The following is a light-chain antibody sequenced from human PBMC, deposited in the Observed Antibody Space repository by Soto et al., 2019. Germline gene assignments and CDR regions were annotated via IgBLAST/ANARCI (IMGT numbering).Light chain of an antibody. Sequence: DIVMTQSPDSLAVSLGERATINCKSSQSILYSSNNKNYLAWYQQKPGQPPKLLIYWASTRESGVPDRFSGSGSGTDFNLTISSLQAEDVAVYYCQQYYSAPQTFGQGTKVEIK. J-gene: IGKJ1*01. CDR3: QQYYSAPQT. CDR1: QSILYSSNNKNY. V-gene: IGKV4-1*01. CDR2: WAS.